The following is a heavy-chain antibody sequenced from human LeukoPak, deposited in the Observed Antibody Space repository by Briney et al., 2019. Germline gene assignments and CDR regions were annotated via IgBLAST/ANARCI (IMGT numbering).Heavy chain of an antibody. D-gene: IGHD3-22*01. CDR1: GGSFSGYY. CDR3: ASYYYDSSGYLYGSYAFDI. J-gene: IGHJ3*02. CDR2: INHSGST. Sequence: SETLSLTCAVYGGSFSGYYWSWIRQPPGKGLEWIGEINHSGSTNYNPSLKSRVTISVDTSKNQFSLKLSSVTAADTAMYYCASYYYDSSGYLYGSYAFDIWGQGTMVTVSS. V-gene: IGHV4-34*01.